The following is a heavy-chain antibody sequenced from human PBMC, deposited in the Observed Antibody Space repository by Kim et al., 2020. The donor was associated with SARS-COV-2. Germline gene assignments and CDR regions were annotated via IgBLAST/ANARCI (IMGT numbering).Heavy chain of an antibody. CDR3: ARGGSGRYGMDV. D-gene: IGHD3-10*01. V-gene: IGHV7-4-1*02. Sequence: TYDQGFTGRFVCSLDTSVSTAYLQISSLKAEDTAVYYCARGGSGRYGMDVWGQGTTVTVSS. J-gene: IGHJ6*02.